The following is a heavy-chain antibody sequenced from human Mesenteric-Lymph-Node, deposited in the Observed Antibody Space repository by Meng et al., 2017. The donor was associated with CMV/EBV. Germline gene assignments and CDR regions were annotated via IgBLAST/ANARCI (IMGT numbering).Heavy chain of an antibody. D-gene: IGHD2-2*02. CDR2: ISSSSSTI. CDR1: GFTFSNYG. V-gene: IGHV3-48*04. CDR3: AREGSCSSTSCYKYYYYGMDV. Sequence: GESLKISCAASGFTFSNYGMHWVRQAPGKGLEWVSYISSSSSTIYYADSVKGRFTISRDNAKNSLYLQMNSLRAEDTAVYYCAREGSCSSTSCYKYYYYGMDVWGQGTTVTVSS. J-gene: IGHJ6*02.